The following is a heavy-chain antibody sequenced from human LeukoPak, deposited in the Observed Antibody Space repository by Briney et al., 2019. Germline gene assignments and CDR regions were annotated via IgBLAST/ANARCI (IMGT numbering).Heavy chain of an antibody. Sequence: SSETLSLTCTVSGGSISSSSYYWGWIRQPPGKGLEWNGSIYYSGSTYYNPSLKSRVTISVDTSKNQFSLKLSSVTAPNTAVYYCARRGDGYNLNYFSWGQGTLVTVSS. CDR1: GGSISSSSYY. V-gene: IGHV4-39*01. D-gene: IGHD5-24*01. CDR2: IYYSGST. CDR3: ARRGDGYNLNYFS. J-gene: IGHJ4*02.